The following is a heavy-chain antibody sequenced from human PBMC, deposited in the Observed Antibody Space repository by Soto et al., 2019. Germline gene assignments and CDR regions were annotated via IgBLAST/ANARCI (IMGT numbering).Heavy chain of an antibody. V-gene: IGHV1-69*06. D-gene: IGHD5-12*01. CDR1: GGTFSSYA. CDR2: IIPIFGTA. Sequence: QVQLVQSGAEVKKPGSSVKVSCKASGGTFSSYAISWVRQAPGQGLEWMGGIIPIFGTANYAQKFQGRVTITADKSTSTAYMELSSLRSEDTAVYYCARASGYDYSAYYYYGMDVWGQGTTVTVSS. CDR3: ARASGYDYSAYYYYGMDV. J-gene: IGHJ6*02.